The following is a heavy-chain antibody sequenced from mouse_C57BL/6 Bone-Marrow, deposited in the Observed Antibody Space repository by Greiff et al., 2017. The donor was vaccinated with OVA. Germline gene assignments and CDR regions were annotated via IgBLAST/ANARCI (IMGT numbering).Heavy chain of an antibody. Sequence: VQLQQSGPELVKPGASVKISCKASGYTFTDYYMNWVKQSHGKSLEWIGDINPNNGGTSYNQKFKGKATLTVDKSSSTAYMELRSLTSEDSAVYYCNYYGTPYYFDYWGQGTTLTVSS. CDR3: NYYGTPYYFDY. CDR2: INPNNGGT. J-gene: IGHJ2*01. CDR1: GYTFTDYY. D-gene: IGHD1-1*01. V-gene: IGHV1-26*01.